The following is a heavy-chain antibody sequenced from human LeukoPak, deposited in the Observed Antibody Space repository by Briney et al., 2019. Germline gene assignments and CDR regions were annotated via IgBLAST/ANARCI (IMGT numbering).Heavy chain of an antibody. CDR3: ALHRGYHNGDVVGYFDL. J-gene: IGHJ2*01. Sequence: LPGGSLRLSCEVSGIGFSSYAMSWVRQAPGKGPEWVSVIRESGGSTAYADSVTGRFTISRDNSKKTLYLQMNSLRAEDTAVYYCALHRGYHNGDVVGYFDLWGRGSLVIVSS. CDR2: IRESGGST. CDR1: GIGFSSYA. V-gene: IGHV3-23*01. D-gene: IGHD6-13*01.